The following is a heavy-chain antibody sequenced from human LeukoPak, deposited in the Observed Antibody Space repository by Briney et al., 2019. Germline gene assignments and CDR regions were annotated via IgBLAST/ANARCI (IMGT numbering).Heavy chain of an antibody. CDR3: ARGRPVDY. V-gene: IGHV3-48*01. D-gene: IGHD6-6*01. CDR1: GFTFSHYG. CDR2: ITADSSPM. Sequence: RPGGSLRLSCAASGFTFSHYGMNWVRQAPGKGLEWVSYITADSSPMFYADSVKGRFTISRDNAKNSVSLQMNSLRAEDTAVYYCARGRPVDYWRQGTLVTVSS. J-gene: IGHJ4*02.